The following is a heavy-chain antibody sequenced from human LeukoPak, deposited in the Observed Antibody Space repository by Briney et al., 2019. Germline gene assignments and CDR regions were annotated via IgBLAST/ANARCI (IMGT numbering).Heavy chain of an antibody. CDR3: AARIGYCSGGSCYGEIRNDY. CDR1: GGTFSSYA. CDR2: IIPIFGTA. Sequence: ASVKVSCKASGGTFSSYAISWVRQAPGQGLEWMGGIIPIFGTANYAQKFQGRVTITADESTSTAYMELSSLRSEDTAVYYCAARIGYCSGGSCYGEIRNDYWGQGTLVTVSS. V-gene: IGHV1-69*13. D-gene: IGHD2-15*01. J-gene: IGHJ4*02.